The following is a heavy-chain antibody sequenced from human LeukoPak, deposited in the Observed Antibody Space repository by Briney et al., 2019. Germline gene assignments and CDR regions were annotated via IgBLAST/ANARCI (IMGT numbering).Heavy chain of an antibody. Sequence: PSETLSLTCAVYGGSFSGYYWSCIRQPPGKGLEWIGEINHSGSTNYNPSLKSRVTISVDTSKNQFSLKLSSVTAADTAVYYCARVGSTGLAYWGQGTLVTVSS. CDR3: ARVGSTGLAY. V-gene: IGHV4-34*01. D-gene: IGHD1-1*01. CDR2: INHSGST. J-gene: IGHJ4*02. CDR1: GGSFSGYY.